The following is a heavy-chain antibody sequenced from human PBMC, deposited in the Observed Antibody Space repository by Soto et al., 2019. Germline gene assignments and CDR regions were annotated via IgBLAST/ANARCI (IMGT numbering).Heavy chain of an antibody. CDR3: ALRAGPL. CDR1: GVTFSTYI. J-gene: IGHJ4*02. V-gene: IGHV3-48*01. CDR2: ISSSSNTI. D-gene: IGHD6-13*01. Sequence: GGSLRLSCAASGVTFSTYIMNGVRQTTGKGLEWISYISSSSNTIYYADSVKGRFTISRDNAKNSLYLQMNSLRAEDTAVYYCALRAGPLGGQGTLVTVSS.